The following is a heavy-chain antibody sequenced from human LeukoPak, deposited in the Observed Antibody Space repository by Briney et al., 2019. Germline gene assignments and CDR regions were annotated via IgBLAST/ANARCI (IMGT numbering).Heavy chain of an antibody. CDR2: MFYSGST. V-gene: IGHV4-34*12. J-gene: IGHJ3*02. Sequence: SETLSLTCAVYSGSFSGYYWSWIRQPPGKGLEWIGSMFYSGSTYYNPSFKSRVTISGDTSKNLFSLKLSSVTAADTAVYYCATGRNLEAYEIWGQGTMVTVSS. D-gene: IGHD4-23*01. CDR3: ATGRNLEAYEI. CDR1: SGSFSGYY.